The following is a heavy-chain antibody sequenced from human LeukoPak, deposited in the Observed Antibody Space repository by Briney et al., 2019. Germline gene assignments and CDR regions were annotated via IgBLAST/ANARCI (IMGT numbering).Heavy chain of an antibody. Sequence: ASVKVSCKASGYTFTSYGISWVRQAPGQGLEWLGWFNPDSGGTNYAQKFQGRGTMTRDTSISTAYMELRRLRSDDTAVYYCARVDDRGHYYDSSGPRKLFDYWGQGTLVTVSS. D-gene: IGHD3-22*01. V-gene: IGHV1-2*02. CDR2: FNPDSGGT. CDR3: ARVDDRGHYYDSSGPRKLFDY. CDR1: GYTFTSYG. J-gene: IGHJ4*02.